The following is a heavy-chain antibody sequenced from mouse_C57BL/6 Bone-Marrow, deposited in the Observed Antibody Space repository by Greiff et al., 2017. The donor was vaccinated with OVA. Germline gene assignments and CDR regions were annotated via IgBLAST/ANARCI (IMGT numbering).Heavy chain of an antibody. V-gene: IGHV6-3*01. CDR1: GFTFSNYW. CDR3: TGGRRGFAY. J-gene: IGHJ3*01. CDR2: IRLKSDNYAT. D-gene: IGHD3-1*01. Sequence: EVQLQESGGGLVQPGGSMKLSCVASGFTFSNYWMNWVRQSPEKGLEWVAQIRLKSDNYATHYAESVKGRFTISRDDSKSSVYLQMNNLRAEDTGIYYCTGGRRGFAYWGQGTLVTVSA.